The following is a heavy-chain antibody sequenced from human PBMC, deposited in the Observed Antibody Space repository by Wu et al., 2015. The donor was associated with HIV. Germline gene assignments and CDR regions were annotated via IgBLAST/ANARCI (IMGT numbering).Heavy chain of an antibody. V-gene: IGHV1-69*05. CDR3: ARDLLPTTSWTDSYYYGMDV. CDR2: IIPIFGTS. Sequence: QVQLVQSGAEVRKPGSSVKVSCTASGGTFSNFGISWVRQAPGQGLEWMGGIIPIFGTSNYAQKFQGRVTITTDESTSTAYMELSSLRSEDTAVYYCARDLLPTTSWTDSYYYGMDVWGPGTTVTVAS. CDR1: GGTFSNFG. J-gene: IGHJ6*02. D-gene: IGHD2-2*01.